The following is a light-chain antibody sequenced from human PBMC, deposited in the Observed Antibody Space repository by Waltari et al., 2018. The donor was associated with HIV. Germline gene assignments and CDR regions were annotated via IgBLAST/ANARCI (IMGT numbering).Light chain of an antibody. V-gene: IGKV3-20*01. J-gene: IGKJ4*01. CDR3: QQYGSSPLT. CDR1: QSVSSSY. CDR2: GAS. Sequence: SPGERATLSCRASQSVSSSYLAWYQQKPGQAPRLLIYGASSRATGITDFTLTISRLEPEDFAVYYCQQYGSSPLTFGGGTKVEIK.